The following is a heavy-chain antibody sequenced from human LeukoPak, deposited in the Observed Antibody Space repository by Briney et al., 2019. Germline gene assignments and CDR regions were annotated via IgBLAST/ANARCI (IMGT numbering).Heavy chain of an antibody. D-gene: IGHD3-10*01. CDR2: IIPIFGTA. CDR1: GGTFSSYA. V-gene: IGHV1-69*13. CDR3: ARYMVRGVTIGFDY. Sequence: SVKVSCKASGGTFSSYAIGWVRQAPGQGLEWMGGIIPIFGTANYAQKFQGRVTITADESTSTAYMELSSLRSEDTAVYYCARYMVRGVTIGFDYWGQGTLVTVSS. J-gene: IGHJ4*02.